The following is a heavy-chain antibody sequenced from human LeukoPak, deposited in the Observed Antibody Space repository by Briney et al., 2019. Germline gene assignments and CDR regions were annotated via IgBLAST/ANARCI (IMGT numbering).Heavy chain of an antibody. V-gene: IGHV3-23*01. D-gene: IGHD4-17*01. CDR2: FSGSGGST. CDR1: GFTFSSYA. Sequence: GGSLRLSCAASGFTFSSYAMSWVRQAPGKRLEWVSAFSGSGGSTYYADSVKGRLTISRDNSKNTLYLQMNSLRAEDTAVYYCAKRRTYGDYVGYYFDYWGQGTLVTVSS. CDR3: AKRRTYGDYVGYYFDY. J-gene: IGHJ4*02.